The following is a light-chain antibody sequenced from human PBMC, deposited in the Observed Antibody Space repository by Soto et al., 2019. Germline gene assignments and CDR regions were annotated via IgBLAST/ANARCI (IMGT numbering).Light chain of an antibody. CDR3: SSYTTGGSYV. J-gene: IGLJ1*01. Sequence: QSALTQPASVSGSPGLSIAISCTGTSRDVGGYNSVSWYQQQPGKVPKLMIYDVSNRPSGVSNRFSVYKSGNTASLTISGLPAEDEGDYYCSSYTTGGSYVFGTGTKLTVL. V-gene: IGLV2-14*01. CDR1: SRDVGGYNS. CDR2: DVS.